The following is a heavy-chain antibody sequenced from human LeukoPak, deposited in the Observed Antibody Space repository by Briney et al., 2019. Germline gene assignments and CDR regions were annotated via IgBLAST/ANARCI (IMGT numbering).Heavy chain of an antibody. Sequence: GGSLRLSCAASGFIFSNYWMHWVRQAPGKGLVWVSRINSDGTSTSYADSVKGRFTISRDNAKNSLYLQMNSLRAEDTAVYYCARDDTHYGSSGSFYDAFDIWGQGTMVTVSS. D-gene: IGHD3-22*01. CDR1: GFIFSNYW. CDR2: INSDGTST. CDR3: ARDDTHYGSSGSFYDAFDI. J-gene: IGHJ3*02. V-gene: IGHV3-74*01.